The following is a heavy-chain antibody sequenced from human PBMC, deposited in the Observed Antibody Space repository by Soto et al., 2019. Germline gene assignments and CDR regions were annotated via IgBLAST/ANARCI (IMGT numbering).Heavy chain of an antibody. CDR1: GFTFSSYA. CDR2: ISYDGSNK. D-gene: IGHD3-10*01. Sequence: GGSLRLSCAASGFTFSSYAMHWVRQAPGKGLEWVAVISYDGSNKYYADSVKGRFTISRDNSKNTLYLQMNSLRAEDTAVYYCAREGGSGSYGVMTYWGQGTLVTVSS. J-gene: IGHJ4*02. CDR3: AREGGSGSYGVMTY. V-gene: IGHV3-30-3*01.